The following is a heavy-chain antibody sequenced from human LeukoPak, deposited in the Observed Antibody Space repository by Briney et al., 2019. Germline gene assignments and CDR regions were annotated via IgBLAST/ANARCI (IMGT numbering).Heavy chain of an antibody. J-gene: IGHJ4*02. CDR1: GFTFSSYE. V-gene: IGHV3-48*03. Sequence: GGSLRLSCAASGFTFSSYEMNWVRQAPGKGLXXXXYISSSGSTIYYADSVKGRFTISRDNAKNSLYLQMNSLRAEDTAVYYCARGTSMVATVNFDYWGQGTLVTVSS. CDR2: ISSSGSTI. D-gene: IGHD5-12*01. CDR3: ARGTSMVATVNFDY.